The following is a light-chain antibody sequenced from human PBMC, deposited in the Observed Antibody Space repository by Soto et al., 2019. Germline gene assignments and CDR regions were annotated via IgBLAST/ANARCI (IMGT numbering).Light chain of an antibody. J-gene: IGKJ1*01. CDR2: DAS. CDR1: QSVSSS. Sequence: EIVLTQSPATLSLSPGERATLSCRASQSVSSSLAWYQQKPGQAPRLLIYDASNRSTCIPARFSGSGSGTDFTLTISSLEPADFAVYYCQQRSNCPPWTFGQGTKVEIK. V-gene: IGKV3-11*01. CDR3: QQRSNCPPWT.